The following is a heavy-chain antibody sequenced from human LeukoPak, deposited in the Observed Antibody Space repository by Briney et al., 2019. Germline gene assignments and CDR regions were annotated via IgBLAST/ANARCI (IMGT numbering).Heavy chain of an antibody. CDR1: GXTFNNYA. J-gene: IGHJ4*02. CDR3: ARHYGSGKWYFDF. V-gene: IGHV4-39*01. D-gene: IGHD3-10*01. CDR2: IDYSGST. Sequence: GSLRLSCSASGXTFNNYAMHWIRQPPGKGQEWIGSIDYSGSTYFNPSLKSRVTKSVDTSKNQFSLKLASVTAADTAVYYCARHYGSGKWYFDFWGPGTLVTVSS.